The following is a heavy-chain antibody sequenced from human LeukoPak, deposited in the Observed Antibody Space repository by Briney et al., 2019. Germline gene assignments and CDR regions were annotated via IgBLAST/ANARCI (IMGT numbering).Heavy chain of an antibody. CDR2: IYYSGST. J-gene: IGHJ4*02. CDR1: GCSISSYY. D-gene: IGHD2-2*02. V-gene: IGHV4-59*01. Sequence: SETLFLTCTVSGCSISSYYWSWIRQPPGKGLAWIGYIYYSGSTNYNPSLKSRVTISVDTSKNQFSLKLSSVTAADTAVYYCARGYCSSTSCYIPIDYWGQGTLVTVSS. CDR3: ARGYCSSTSCYIPIDY.